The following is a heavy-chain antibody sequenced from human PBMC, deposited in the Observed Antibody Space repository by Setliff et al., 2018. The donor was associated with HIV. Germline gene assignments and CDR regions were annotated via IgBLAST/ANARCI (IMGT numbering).Heavy chain of an antibody. V-gene: IGHV3-33*08. CDR2: LWRDEVGE. CDR3: GNKGGQV. J-gene: IGHJ1*01. D-gene: IGHD3-16*01. Sequence: LRLSCVASGFTFSTFAMHWVRQAPGKGLEWVSLLWRDEVGEYYADSVKGRFSISRDRSRNTVSLQMSSLRVEDTAMYYCGNKGGQVWGPGTQVTVSS. CDR1: GFTFSTFA.